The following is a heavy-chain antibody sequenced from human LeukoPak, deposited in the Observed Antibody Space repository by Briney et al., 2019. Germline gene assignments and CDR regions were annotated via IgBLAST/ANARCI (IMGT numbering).Heavy chain of an antibody. Sequence: SVTVSCKASGGTFSSYTISWVRQAPGQGLEWMGRIIPILGIANYAQKFQGRVTITADKSTSTAYMELSSLRSEDTAVYYCASAKQGTSIAAAGTGIDYWGQGTLVTVSS. V-gene: IGHV1-69*02. J-gene: IGHJ4*02. CDR2: IIPILGIA. CDR1: GGTFSSYT. CDR3: ASAKQGTSIAAAGTGIDY. D-gene: IGHD6-13*01.